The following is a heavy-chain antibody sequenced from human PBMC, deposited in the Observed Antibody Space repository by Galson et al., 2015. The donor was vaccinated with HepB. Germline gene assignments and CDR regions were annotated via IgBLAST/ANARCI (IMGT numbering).Heavy chain of an antibody. V-gene: IGHV1-46*03. CDR1: GYTFTSYY. Sequence: SVKVSCKASGYTFTSYYMHWVRQAPGQGLEWMGIINPSGGSTSYAQKFQGRVTMTRDTSTSTVYMELSSLRSEDTAVYYCARVTRPNYDSSGLQLENHPDWYFDLWGRGTLVTVSS. J-gene: IGHJ2*01. CDR3: ARVTRPNYDSSGLQLENHPDWYFDL. D-gene: IGHD3-22*01. CDR2: INPSGGST.